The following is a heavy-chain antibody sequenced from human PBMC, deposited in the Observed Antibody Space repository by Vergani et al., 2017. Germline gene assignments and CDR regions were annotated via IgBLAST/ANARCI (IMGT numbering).Heavy chain of an antibody. CDR3: ARRRGMIGAFDI. D-gene: IGHD3-22*01. Sequence: EVQLLESGGGLVQPGGSLRLSCAASGFTFSSYAMSWVRQAPGKGLEWVSAISGSGGSTYYADSVKGRFTISRDNSKTTLYLQMNSLRAEDTAVYYCARRRGMIGAFDIWGQGTMVTVSS. V-gene: IGHV3-23*01. J-gene: IGHJ3*02. CDR1: GFTFSSYA. CDR2: ISGSGGST.